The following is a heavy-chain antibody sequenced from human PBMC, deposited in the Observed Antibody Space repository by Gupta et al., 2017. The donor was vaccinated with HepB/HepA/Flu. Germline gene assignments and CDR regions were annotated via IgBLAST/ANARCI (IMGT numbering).Heavy chain of an antibody. CDR1: GFPFSSYG. CDR3: AGGFGLRLDY. CDR2: IWYDGSNK. V-gene: IGHV3-33*01. Sequence: QLQLVESGGGVVQPGRSLRLSCAASGFPFSSYGMHWVRQAPGKGLEWVAVIWYDGSNKYYVDSLKGRFTISRDNSKNTLYLQMNSLRVEDTAVYYCAGGFGLRLDYWGQGTLVTVSS. J-gene: IGHJ4*02. D-gene: IGHD3-16*01.